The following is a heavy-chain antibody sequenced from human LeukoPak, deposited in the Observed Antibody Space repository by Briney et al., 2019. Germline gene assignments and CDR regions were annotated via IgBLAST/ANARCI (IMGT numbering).Heavy chain of an antibody. Sequence: SETPSLTCAVYGGSFSGYYWSWIRQPPGKGLEWIGEINHSGSTNYNPSLKSRVTISVDTSKNQFSLKLSSVTAADTALYYCARALTGSYVMYFDYWGQGTLVTVSS. D-gene: IGHD1-26*01. CDR3: ARALTGSYVMYFDY. CDR1: GGSFSGYY. CDR2: INHSGST. J-gene: IGHJ4*02. V-gene: IGHV4-34*01.